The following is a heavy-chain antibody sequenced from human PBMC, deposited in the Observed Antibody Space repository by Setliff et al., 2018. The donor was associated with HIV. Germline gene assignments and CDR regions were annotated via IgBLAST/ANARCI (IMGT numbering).Heavy chain of an antibody. D-gene: IGHD7-27*01. V-gene: IGHV1-2*02. CDR3: ARQLSNSLDF. J-gene: IGHJ4*02. CDR1: GYTFTDYF. CDR2: IGPNHGDT. Sequence: GASVKVSCKAPGYTFTDYFIHWVRQAPGQGLEWMGWIGPNHGDTRLTNTFRGRVTMTRDTSLNTAYVELSGLRSDDTAVYFCARQLSNSLDFWGQGTLVTAPQ.